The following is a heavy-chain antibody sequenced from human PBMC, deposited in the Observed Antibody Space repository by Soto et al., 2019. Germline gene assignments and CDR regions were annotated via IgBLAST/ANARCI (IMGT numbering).Heavy chain of an antibody. V-gene: IGHV5-51*01. CDR1: GYSFTSYW. D-gene: IGHD6-6*01. CDR3: ARLRRIAARPNWFDP. Sequence: PGESLKSSCKGSGYSFTSYWIGWVRQMPGKGLEWMGIIYPGDSDTRYSPSFQGQVTISADKSISTAYLQWSSLKASDTAMYYCARLRRIAARPNWFDPWGQGTLVTVSS. CDR2: IYPGDSDT. J-gene: IGHJ5*02.